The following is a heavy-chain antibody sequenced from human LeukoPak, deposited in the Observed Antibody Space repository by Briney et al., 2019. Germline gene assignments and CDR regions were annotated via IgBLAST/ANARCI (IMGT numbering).Heavy chain of an antibody. CDR1: GYSFTSYC. D-gene: IGHD1-26*01. J-gene: IGHJ3*01. CDR3: GMSGDRVPLQDDVFDV. CDR2: IYPGDSGP. Sequence: GESLKISCQVSGYSFTSYCIGWVRPLPGKGLEWMGIIYPGDSGPTYSPSFQGQVTISVDKSINTAYLQWSSLQASDTAMYYCGMSGDRVPLQDDVFDVWGQGTMVTVST. V-gene: IGHV5-51*01.